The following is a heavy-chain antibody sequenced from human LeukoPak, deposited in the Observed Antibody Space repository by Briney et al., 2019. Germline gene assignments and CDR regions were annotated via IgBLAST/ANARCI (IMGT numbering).Heavy chain of an antibody. D-gene: IGHD6-13*01. J-gene: IGHJ3*02. V-gene: IGHV3-23*01. CDR2: ISGSGGST. CDR3: AKHLGGSSSWYGDAFDI. CDR1: GFTFSSYA. Sequence: PGGSLRLSCAASGFTFSSYAMSWVRQAPGKGLEWVSAISGSGGSTYYADSVKGRFTISRDNSKNTLYLQMNSLRAEDTAVYYCAKHLGGSSSWYGDAFDIWGQGTMVTVSS.